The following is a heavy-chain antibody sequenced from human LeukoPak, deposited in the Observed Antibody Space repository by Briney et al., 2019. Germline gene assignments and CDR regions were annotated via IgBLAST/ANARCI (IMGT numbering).Heavy chain of an antibody. J-gene: IGHJ6*04. V-gene: IGHV3-30*04. D-gene: IGHD3-10*02. CDR2: MSYDGSYK. CDR3: AELGITMIGGV. Sequence: PGGSLRLSCAASGFTFSSYAMHWVRQAPGKGLEWVALMSYDGSYKYYADSVKGRFTISRDNAKNSPYLQMNSLRAEDTAVYYCAELGITMIGGVWGKGTTVTISS. CDR1: GFTFSSYA.